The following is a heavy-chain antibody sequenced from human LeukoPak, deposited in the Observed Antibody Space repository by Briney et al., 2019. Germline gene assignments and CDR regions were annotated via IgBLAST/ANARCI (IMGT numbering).Heavy chain of an antibody. Sequence: SETLSLTCAVYGGSFSGYYWSWIRQPPGKGLEWIGEINHSGSTNYNPSLKSRVTISVDTSKNQFSLKLSSVTAADTAMYYCARRSSSTFYYYYMDVWGKGTTVTVSS. D-gene: IGHD6-6*01. CDR1: GGSFSGYY. J-gene: IGHJ6*03. CDR3: ARRSSSTFYYYYMDV. CDR2: INHSGST. V-gene: IGHV4-34*01.